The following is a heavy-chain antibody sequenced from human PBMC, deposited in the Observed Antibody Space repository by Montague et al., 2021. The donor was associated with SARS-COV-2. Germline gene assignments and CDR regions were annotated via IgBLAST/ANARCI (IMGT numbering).Heavy chain of an antibody. J-gene: IGHJ6*02. Sequence: SETLSLTCAVSSCSITSYFWSWIRQPPGKGLEWIGYIYYTGNSNYNPSLNSRVTISLHTSKSQFSLNLSSVTAADTAVYYCARDCYTRTGSSCYSYGMDVWGQGTTVTVSS. CDR3: ARDCYTRTGSSCYSYGMDV. CDR1: SCSITSYF. D-gene: IGHD3-16*02. CDR2: IYYTGNS. V-gene: IGHV4-59*01.